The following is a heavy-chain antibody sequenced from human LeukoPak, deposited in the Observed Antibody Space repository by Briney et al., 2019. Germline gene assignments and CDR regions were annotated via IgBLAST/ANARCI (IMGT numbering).Heavy chain of an antibody. CDR1: GGSISSYY. D-gene: IGHD4-11*01. CDR2: IFSSGST. J-gene: IGHJ4*02. V-gene: IGHV4-59*01. CDR3: TRLNYGNFNFDY. Sequence: SETLSLTCTVSGGSISSYYWTWIRQPPGKGLEWIGYIFSSGSTNYNPSLKSRVTMSVATSKNQFSLKLSSMTPADTAVYFCTRLNYGNFNFDYWGQGTLVTVSS.